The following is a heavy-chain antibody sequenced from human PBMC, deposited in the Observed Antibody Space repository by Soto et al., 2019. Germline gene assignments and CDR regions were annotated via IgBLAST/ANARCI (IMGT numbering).Heavy chain of an antibody. V-gene: IGHV5-51*01. CDR1: GYSFTSYW. CDR2: IYPGDSDT. Sequence: PGESLKISCKGSGYSFTSYWIGWVRQMPGKGLEWMGIIYPGDSDTRYSPSFQGQVTISADKSISTAYLQWSSLKASDTAMYYCARLDGSSGWHNPSRDAFEIWGQGTMVTVSS. J-gene: IGHJ3*02. CDR3: ARLDGSSGWHNPSRDAFEI. D-gene: IGHD6-19*01.